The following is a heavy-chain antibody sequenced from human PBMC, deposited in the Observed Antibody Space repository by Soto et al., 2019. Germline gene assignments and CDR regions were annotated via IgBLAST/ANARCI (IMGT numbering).Heavy chain of an antibody. CDR1: GYTFTSYA. D-gene: IGHD6-19*01. V-gene: IGHV1-3*01. J-gene: IGHJ4*02. Sequence: ASVKVSCKASGYTFTSYAMHWVRQAPGQRLEWMGWINAGNGNTKYAQKLQGRVTMTTDTSTSTAYMELRSLRSDDTAVYYCARVAVAGDFDYWGQGTLVTGSS. CDR3: ARVAVAGDFDY. CDR2: INAGNGNT.